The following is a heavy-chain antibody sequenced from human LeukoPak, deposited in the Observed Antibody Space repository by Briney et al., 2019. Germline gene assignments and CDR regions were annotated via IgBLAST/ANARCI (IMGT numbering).Heavy chain of an antibody. J-gene: IGHJ4*02. CDR2: INSDGTIT. CDR3: ARGWGVVVGDY. D-gene: IGHD2-15*01. CDR1: GFTFSSYW. Sequence: GGSLRLSCAASGFTFSSYWMHWVRQAPGKGLVWVSRINSDGTITNYADSVKGRFTISRDNAKNTLYMQMNSLRAEDTAMYYCARGWGVVVGDYRGQGTLVTVSS. V-gene: IGHV3-74*01.